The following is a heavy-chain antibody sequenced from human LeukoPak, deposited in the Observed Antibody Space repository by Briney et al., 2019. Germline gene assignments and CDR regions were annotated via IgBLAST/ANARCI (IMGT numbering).Heavy chain of an antibody. CDR3: ARDFQASYYDSSGYLNY. Sequence: ASVKVSCKASGGTFSSYAISWVRQAPGQGLEWMGGINPNSGGTNYAQNFQGRVTMTKDTSISTAYMELSKLRSDDTAVYYCARDFQASYYDSSGYLNYWGQGTLVTVSS. CDR1: GGTFSSYA. D-gene: IGHD3-22*01. CDR2: INPNSGGT. V-gene: IGHV1-2*02. J-gene: IGHJ4*02.